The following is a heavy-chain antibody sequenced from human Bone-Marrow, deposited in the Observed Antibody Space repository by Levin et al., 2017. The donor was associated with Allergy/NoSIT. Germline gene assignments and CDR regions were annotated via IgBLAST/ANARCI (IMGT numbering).Heavy chain of an antibody. J-gene: IGHJ4*02. D-gene: IGHD5-18*01. CDR3: ARGVSPGYSYGYGY. CDR1: GYTFTSYD. Sequence: GESLKISCKASGYTFTSYDINWVRQATGQGLEWMGWMNPNSGNTGYAQKFQGRVTMTRNTSISTAYMELSSLRSEDTAVYYCARGVSPGYSYGYGYWGQGTLVTVSS. CDR2: MNPNSGNT. V-gene: IGHV1-8*01.